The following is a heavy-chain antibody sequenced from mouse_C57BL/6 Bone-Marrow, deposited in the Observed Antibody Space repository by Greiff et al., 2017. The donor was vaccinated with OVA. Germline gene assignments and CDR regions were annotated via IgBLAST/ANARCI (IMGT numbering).Heavy chain of an antibody. CDR3: ARWGTVALDY. V-gene: IGHV1-54*01. D-gene: IGHD1-1*01. Sequence: QVQLKESGAELVRPGTSVKVSCKASGYAFTNYLIEWVKQRPGQGLEWIGVINPGSGGTNYNEKFKGKATLTADKSSSTAYMQLSSLTSEDSAVYFCARWGTVALDYWGQGTTLTVSS. J-gene: IGHJ2*01. CDR2: INPGSGGT. CDR1: GYAFTNYL.